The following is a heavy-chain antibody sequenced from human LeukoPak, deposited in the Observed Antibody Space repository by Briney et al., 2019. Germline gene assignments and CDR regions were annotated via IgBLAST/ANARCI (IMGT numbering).Heavy chain of an antibody. CDR2: ICYSGST. D-gene: IGHD2-2*02. Sequence: SETLSLTCTVSGGSISSSSYYWGWIRQPPGKGLEWIGSICYSGSTYYNPSLKSRVTISVDTSKNQFSLKLSSVTAADTAVYYCAREGGTRYCSSTSCYTLGGWFDPWGQGTLVTVSS. J-gene: IGHJ5*02. CDR3: AREGGTRYCSSTSCYTLGGWFDP. CDR1: GGSISSSSYY. V-gene: IGHV4-39*07.